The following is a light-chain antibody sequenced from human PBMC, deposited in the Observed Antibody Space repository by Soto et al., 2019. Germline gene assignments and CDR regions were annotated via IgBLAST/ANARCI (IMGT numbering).Light chain of an antibody. CDR1: QSISSK. CDR3: QQYGSSLSWT. CDR2: GAS. J-gene: IGKJ1*01. V-gene: IGKV3-15*01. Sequence: EIVMTQSPATLSVSPVERATLSCRASQSISSKLAWYQQKPGQAPRLLIYGASTRATGIPARFSGSGSGTDFTLTISRLEPEDFAVYYCQQYGSSLSWTFGQGTKVDI.